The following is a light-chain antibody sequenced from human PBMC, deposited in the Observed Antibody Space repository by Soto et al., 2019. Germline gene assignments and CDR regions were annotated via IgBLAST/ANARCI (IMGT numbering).Light chain of an antibody. V-gene: IGLV2-23*01. CDR2: EGS. Sequence: QSALTQPASVSGSPGQSITISCTGTSSDVGSYNLVSWYQQHPGKAPKLMIYEGSKRPSGVSNRFSGSKSDNTASLTISGLQAEDEADYYCCSYAGSFYVFGTGTKVTVL. CDR1: SSDVGSYNL. J-gene: IGLJ1*01. CDR3: CSYAGSFYV.